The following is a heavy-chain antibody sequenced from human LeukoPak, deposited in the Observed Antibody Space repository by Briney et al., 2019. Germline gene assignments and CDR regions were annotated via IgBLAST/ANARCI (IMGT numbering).Heavy chain of an antibody. CDR1: GGSISSYY. Sequence: SETLSLTCTVSGGSISSYYWSWIRQPPGKGLEWIGYIYYSGSTNYNPSLKSRVTISVDTSKNQFSLKLSSVTAADTAVYYCARELELSYYYYCMDVWGKGTTVTVSS. V-gene: IGHV4-59*01. J-gene: IGHJ6*03. CDR3: ARELELSYYYYCMDV. D-gene: IGHD1-7*01. CDR2: IYYSGST.